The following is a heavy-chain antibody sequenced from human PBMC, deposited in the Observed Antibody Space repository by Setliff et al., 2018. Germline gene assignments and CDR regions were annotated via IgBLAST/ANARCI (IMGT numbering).Heavy chain of an antibody. CDR3: TVYNTGSSKDHY. V-gene: IGHV4-38-2*01. J-gene: IGHJ4*02. CDR1: GYSISSGHY. D-gene: IGHD2-8*02. CDR2: IFHSGST. Sequence: SETLSLTCAVSGYSISSGHYWGWIRQPPGKGLEWIGSIFHSGSTYYNPSLKSRVTISVHTSKNQFSLKLSSVTAADTAVYYCTVYNTGSSKDHYWGQGTPVTVSS.